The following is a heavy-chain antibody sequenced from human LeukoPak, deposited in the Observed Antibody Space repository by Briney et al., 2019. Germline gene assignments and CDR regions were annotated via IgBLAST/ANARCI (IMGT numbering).Heavy chain of an antibody. V-gene: IGHV3-20*04. J-gene: IGHJ5*02. Sequence: GGSLRHSCAASGFTFDDYGMSWVRQAPGKGLEWVSGINWNGGSTGYADSVKGRFTISRDNAKNTLNLQMSSLRAEDTAVYYCARDLGQYYDTSDNWFDPWGQGTLVTVSS. CDR2: INWNGGST. CDR1: GFTFDDYG. D-gene: IGHD3-22*01. CDR3: ARDLGQYYDTSDNWFDP.